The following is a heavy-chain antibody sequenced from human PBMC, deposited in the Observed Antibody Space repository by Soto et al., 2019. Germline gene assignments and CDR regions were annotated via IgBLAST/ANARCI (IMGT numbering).Heavy chain of an antibody. CDR2: ISAYRGNT. CDR1: GYIFRNYG. V-gene: IGHV1-18*01. Sequence: VQLVQSGAEVKKPGASVQVSCKASGYIFRNYGISWVRQAPGQGLQWMGWISAYRGNTDYAQNLQGRVTMTTDTSTRTTYMGVRSLGCDRPAGFYFATVSGNCSRSSSHDWWGQGTLAT. J-gene: IGHJ4*02. CDR3: ATVSGNCSRSSSHDW. D-gene: IGHD2-2*01.